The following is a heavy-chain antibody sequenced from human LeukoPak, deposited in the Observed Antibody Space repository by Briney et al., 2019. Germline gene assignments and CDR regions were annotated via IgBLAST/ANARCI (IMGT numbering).Heavy chain of an antibody. CDR1: GFTFSSYS. V-gene: IGHV3-21*04. D-gene: IGHD2-2*01. CDR3: ARDLATNLVVSAAIVH. CDR2: ISISSSYI. Sequence: PGGSLRLSCAASGFTFSSYSMNWVRQAPGKGLEWVSSISISSSYIYYADSVKGRFTISRDNAKNSLYLQMNSLRAEDTAVYYCARDLATNLVVSAAIVHWGQGTLVTVSS. J-gene: IGHJ4*02.